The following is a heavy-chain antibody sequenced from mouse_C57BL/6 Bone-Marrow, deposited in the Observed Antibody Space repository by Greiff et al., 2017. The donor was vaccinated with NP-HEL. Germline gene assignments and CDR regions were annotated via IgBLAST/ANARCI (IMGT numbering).Heavy chain of an antibody. CDR2: IYPGSGST. Sequence: VQLQQPGAELVKPGASVKMSCKASGYTFTSYWITWVKQRPGQGLEWIGDIYPGSGSTNYNEKFKSKATLTVDTSSSTAYMKLSILTSEESAIYYCARDYGSSYGFAYWGKGTLVTVSA. V-gene: IGHV1-55*01. CDR1: GYTFTSYW. CDR3: ARDYGSSYGFAY. D-gene: IGHD1-1*01. J-gene: IGHJ3*01.